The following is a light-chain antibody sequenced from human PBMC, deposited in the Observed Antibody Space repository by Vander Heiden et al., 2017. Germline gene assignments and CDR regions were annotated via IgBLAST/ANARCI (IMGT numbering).Light chain of an antibody. J-gene: IGKJ2*01. Sequence: DIVMTQSPDFLAVSLGERATVPCRSSQSVSFSSNNKNYLAWYQQKPGHPPKLLIYWASTRESGVPERFSGSGSGTDFTLTISSLQAEDAALYYCQQFYSAPYTFGQGTKLEIK. V-gene: IGKV4-1*01. CDR2: WAS. CDR3: QQFYSAPYT. CDR1: QSVSFSSNNKNY.